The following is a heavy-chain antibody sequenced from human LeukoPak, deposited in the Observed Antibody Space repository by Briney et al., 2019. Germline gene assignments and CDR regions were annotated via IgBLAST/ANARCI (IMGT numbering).Heavy chain of an antibody. Sequence: GGSLRLSCAASGFAFSNYWLGWVRQAPGRGLEWVANMKQDGSEEYYVESVRGRFTISRDNAKNSLYLQMYSLRVEDTGVYYCARDRGPNTFDHWGQGTLVTVSS. CDR2: MKQDGSEE. V-gene: IGHV3-7*01. D-gene: IGHD3-10*01. CDR1: GFAFSNYW. J-gene: IGHJ4*02. CDR3: ARDRGPNTFDH.